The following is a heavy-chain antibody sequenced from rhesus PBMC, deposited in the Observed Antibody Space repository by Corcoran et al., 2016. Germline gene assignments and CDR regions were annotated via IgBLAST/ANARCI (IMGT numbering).Heavy chain of an antibody. Sequence: QVQLQESGPGLVKPSETLSLTCAVSGGPISDDYYWSWIRQPPGKGLEWIGYIYGSCGGPHSNPPLKNRVTISIDTSKNQFSLKLSSVTAADTAVYYCARAGGYSYSLGYFDYWGQGVLVTVSS. CDR2: IYGSCGGP. CDR3: ARAGGYSYSLGYFDY. V-gene: IGHV4-106*01. D-gene: IGHD5-12*01. CDR1: GGPISDDYY. J-gene: IGHJ4*01.